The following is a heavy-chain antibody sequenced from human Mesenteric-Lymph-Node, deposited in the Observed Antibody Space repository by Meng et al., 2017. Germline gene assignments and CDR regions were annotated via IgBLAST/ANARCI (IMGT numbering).Heavy chain of an antibody. Sequence: LSLTCAASGFTFSSYWMSWVRQAPGKGLEWVANIKQDGSEKYYVDSVKGRFTISRDNSKNTLYLQMNSLRAEDTAVYYCARINQLEYYFDYWGQGTLVTVSS. CDR1: GFTFSSYW. J-gene: IGHJ4*02. CDR2: IKQDGSEK. D-gene: IGHD1-1*01. CDR3: ARINQLEYYFDY. V-gene: IGHV3-7*01.